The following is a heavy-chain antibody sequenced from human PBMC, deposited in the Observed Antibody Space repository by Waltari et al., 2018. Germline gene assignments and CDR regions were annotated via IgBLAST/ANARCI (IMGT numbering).Heavy chain of an antibody. D-gene: IGHD2-15*01. CDR3: ARVDLLRSYYYGMDV. CDR1: GGSISSYY. J-gene: IGHJ6*02. V-gene: IGHV4-59*01. Sequence: QVQLQESGPGLVKPSETLSLTCTVSGGSISSYYWSWIRQPPGKGLEWIGYIYYSGSTNYNPSLKSRVTISVDTSKNQFSLKLSSVTAADTAVYYCARVDLLRSYYYGMDVWGQGTTVTVSS. CDR2: IYYSGST.